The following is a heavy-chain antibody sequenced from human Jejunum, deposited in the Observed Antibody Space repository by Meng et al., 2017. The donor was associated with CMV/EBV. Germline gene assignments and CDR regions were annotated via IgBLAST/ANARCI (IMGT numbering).Heavy chain of an antibody. J-gene: IGHJ5*02. V-gene: IGHV1-24*01. CDR3: ATHRITIFGNKFDP. Sequence: SGYTLTELSMHWVRPAPGKGLEWMGGFDPEDGETIYAQKFQGRVTMTEDTYTDTAYMEVSSLRSEDTAVYYCATHRITIFGNKFDPWGQGTLVTVSS. CDR1: GYTLTELS. CDR2: FDPEDGET. D-gene: IGHD3-3*01.